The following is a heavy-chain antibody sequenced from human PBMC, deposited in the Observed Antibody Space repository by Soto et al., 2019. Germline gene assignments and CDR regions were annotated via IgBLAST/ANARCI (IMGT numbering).Heavy chain of an antibody. Sequence: QPGGSLRLSCAASGFTVNSDAMNWVRQAAGRGLEWVSVISGSGANTYYADSVKGRFTISRDNFKNTLYLQMNSLRAEDTAVYYCAKDNSIFGVVIPPSEYYYGMDVWGQGTTVTVSS. CDR1: GFTVNSDA. J-gene: IGHJ6*02. CDR3: AKDNSIFGVVIPPSEYYYGMDV. D-gene: IGHD3-3*01. CDR2: ISGSGANT. V-gene: IGHV3-23*01.